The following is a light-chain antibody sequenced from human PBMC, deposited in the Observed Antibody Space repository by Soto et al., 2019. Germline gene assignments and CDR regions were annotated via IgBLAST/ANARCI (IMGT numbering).Light chain of an antibody. Sequence: DIVMTQSPATLSVSPGERVTLSCRASQSVSSSLAWYQQKPGQAPRLLIYDASSRATGIPDRFSGGGSGTDFTLTISRLEPEDFAVYYCQQFSSYPLTFGGGTKVDIK. CDR1: QSVSSS. J-gene: IGKJ4*01. CDR2: DAS. CDR3: QQFSSYPLT. V-gene: IGKV3-20*01.